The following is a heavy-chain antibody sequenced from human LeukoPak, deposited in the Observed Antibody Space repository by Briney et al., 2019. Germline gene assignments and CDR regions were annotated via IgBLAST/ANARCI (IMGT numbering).Heavy chain of an antibody. CDR1: GFTFSNAW. V-gene: IGHV3-15*01. J-gene: IGHJ4*02. CDR3: TTCVAVAGTRHFDS. D-gene: IGHD6-19*01. CDR2: IRSKTDGGTT. Sequence: GGSLRLSCAASGFTFSNAWMSWVRQAPGKGLEWIGRIRSKTDGGTTDYAAPVKDRFTISRDDSKSTLFLQINSLKTEDTAVYYCTTCVAVAGTRHFDSWGQGALVTVSS.